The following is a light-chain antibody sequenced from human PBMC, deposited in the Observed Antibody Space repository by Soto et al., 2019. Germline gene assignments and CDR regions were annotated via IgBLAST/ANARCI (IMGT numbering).Light chain of an antibody. V-gene: IGKV3-11*01. CDR3: QQRSNWPPEVT. J-gene: IGKJ1*01. CDR1: QSVSSY. Sequence: EIVSTQSPATLSLSPGERATLSCSASQSVSSYLAWYQQKPGQAPRLLIYDASNRATGIPARFSGSGSGTDFTLTISSLEPEDFAVYYCQQRSNWPPEVTFGQGTKVDIK. CDR2: DAS.